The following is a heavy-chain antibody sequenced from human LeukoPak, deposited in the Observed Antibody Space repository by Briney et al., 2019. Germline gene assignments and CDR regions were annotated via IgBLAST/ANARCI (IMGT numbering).Heavy chain of an antibody. CDR3: ARLIPITIFGGVTPYYFDY. CDR1: GGSISSYY. V-gene: IGHV4-59*08. J-gene: IGHJ4*02. Sequence: PSETLSLTCTVSGGSISSYYWSWIRQPPGKGLEWIGYIYYRGSTNYNPSLKSRVSISVDASKNQFSLKLSSVTAADTAVYYCARLIPITIFGGVTPYYFDYWGQGTLVTVSS. CDR2: IYYRGST. D-gene: IGHD3-3*01.